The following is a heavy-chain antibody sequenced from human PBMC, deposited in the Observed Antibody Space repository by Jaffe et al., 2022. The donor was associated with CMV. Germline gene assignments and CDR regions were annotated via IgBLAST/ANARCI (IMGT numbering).Heavy chain of an antibody. CDR3: VREFYNWNLTSWLVFYDL. J-gene: IGHJ5*02. CDR2: ISYSGNTI. D-gene: IGHD1-20*01. Sequence: EVQLVESGGGLVQPGGSLRLSCAASGFTFNTYEMNWVRQAPGKGLEWVSYISYSGNTIYYADSVKGRFTISRDNAKNSLFLQMNSLRAEDTAVYYCVREFYNWNLTSWLVFYDLWGQGTLVTVSS. CDR1: GFTFNTYE. V-gene: IGHV3-48*03.